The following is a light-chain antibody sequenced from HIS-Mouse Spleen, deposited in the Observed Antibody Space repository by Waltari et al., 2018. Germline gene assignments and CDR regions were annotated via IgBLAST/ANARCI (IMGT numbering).Light chain of an antibody. CDR3: QQYYSTPYT. V-gene: IGKV4-1*01. Sequence: DIVMTQSPDSLAVSLGERATINCKSSQSVLYSSNNKNYLAWYQQKPGQPPKLLIYWAFTRESVVPDRFSGSGSGTDFTLTISSLQAVDVAVYYCQQYYSTPYTFGQGTKLEIK. CDR2: WAF. CDR1: QSVLYSSNNKNY. J-gene: IGKJ2*01.